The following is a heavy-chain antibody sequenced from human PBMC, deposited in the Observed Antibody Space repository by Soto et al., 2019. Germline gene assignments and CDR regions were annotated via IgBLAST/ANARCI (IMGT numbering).Heavy chain of an antibody. CDR3: ARDTPPTDY. Sequence: QVQLVQSGAEVKKPGASVKVSCKTSGYTFTSYHISWVRQTPGQGLEWMGWISAYNTNTNYAQKFQRRVTMTTDTSTGTAYMELRSLRSDDTAVYYCARDTPPTDYWGQGTLVTVSS. J-gene: IGHJ4*02. CDR2: ISAYNTNT. V-gene: IGHV1-18*01. CDR1: GYTFTSYH.